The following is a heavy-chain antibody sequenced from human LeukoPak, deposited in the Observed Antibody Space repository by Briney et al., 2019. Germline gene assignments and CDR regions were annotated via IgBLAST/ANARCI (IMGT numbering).Heavy chain of an antibody. V-gene: IGHV4-34*01. CDR1: GGSFSGYY. J-gene: IGHJ4*02. CDR3: ARGRCSSTSCPFDY. Sequence: SETLSLTCAAYGGSFSGYYWSWIRQPPGKGLEWIGEINHSGSTNYNPSLKSRVTISVDTSKNQSSLKLSSVTAADTAVYYCARGRCSSTSCPFDYWGQGTLVTVPS. CDR2: INHSGST. D-gene: IGHD2-2*01.